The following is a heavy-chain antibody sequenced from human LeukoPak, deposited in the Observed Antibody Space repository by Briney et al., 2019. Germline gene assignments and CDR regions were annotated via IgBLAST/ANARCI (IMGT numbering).Heavy chain of an antibody. D-gene: IGHD6-19*01. CDR3: ARCRSSGWHDAFDI. V-gene: IGHV4-59*01. J-gene: IGHJ3*02. CDR2: IYYSGST. Sequence: KPSETLSLTCTVSGGSISSYYWSWIRQPPGKGLEWIGYIYYSGSTNYNPSLKSRVTISVDTSKNQFSLKLSSVTAADTAVYYCARCRSSGWHDAFDIWGQGTMVTVSS. CDR1: GGSISSYY.